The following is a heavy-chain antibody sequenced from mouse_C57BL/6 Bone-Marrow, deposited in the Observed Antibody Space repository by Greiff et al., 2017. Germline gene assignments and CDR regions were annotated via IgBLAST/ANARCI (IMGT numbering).Heavy chain of an antibody. CDR3: ARERGTWFAY. Sequence: VQLVESGAELARPGASVKLSCKASGYTFTSYGISWVKQRTGQGLEWIGEIYPRSGNTYYNEKFKGKATLTADKSSSTAYMELRSLTSEDSAVYFCARERGTWFAYWGQGTLVTVSA. CDR2: IYPRSGNT. D-gene: IGHD3-3*01. J-gene: IGHJ3*01. CDR1: GYTFTSYG. V-gene: IGHV1-81*01.